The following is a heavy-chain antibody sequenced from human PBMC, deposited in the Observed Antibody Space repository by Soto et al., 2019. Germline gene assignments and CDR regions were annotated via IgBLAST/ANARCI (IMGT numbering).Heavy chain of an antibody. Sequence: EVQLVESGGGLVQPGGSLRLSCAASGLIFRSFWMRWIRQPPSKGLEWVANISPDGRETYYVDSVKGRFTVSRDNAKNSLYLQMDSLRDDDTAVYYCLALEAHWGQGVLVSVSS. V-gene: IGHV3-7*01. CDR2: ISPDGRET. CDR1: GLIFRSFW. CDR3: LALEAH. J-gene: IGHJ4*02.